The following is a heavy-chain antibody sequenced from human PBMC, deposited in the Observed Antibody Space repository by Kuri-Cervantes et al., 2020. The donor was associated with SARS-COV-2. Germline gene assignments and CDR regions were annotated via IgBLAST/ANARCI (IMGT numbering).Heavy chain of an antibody. CDR2: IIPILGIA. D-gene: IGHD5-18*01. J-gene: IGHJ3*02. CDR3: AREVGIQLWSSGNAFDI. V-gene: IGHV1-69*04. CDR1: GGTFSSYA. Sequence: SVKVSCKASGGTFSSYAISWVRQAPGQGLEWMGRIIPILGIANYAQKFQGRVTITADKSTSTAYMELSSLRSEDTAVYYCAREVGIQLWSSGNAFDIWGQGTMVT.